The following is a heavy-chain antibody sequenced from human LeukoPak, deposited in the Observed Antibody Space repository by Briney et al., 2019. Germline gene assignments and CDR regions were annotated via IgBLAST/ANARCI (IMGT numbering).Heavy chain of an antibody. CDR3: ARDVRGITMVADY. CDR2: INPNSGGT. Sequence: ASVKVSCKASGYTFTGYYTHWVRQAPGQGLEWMGWINPNSGGTNYAQKFQGRVTMTRDTSISTAYMELSRLRSDDTAVYYCARDVRGITMVADYWGQGTLVTVSS. J-gene: IGHJ4*02. CDR1: GYTFTGYY. D-gene: IGHD3-10*01. V-gene: IGHV1-2*02.